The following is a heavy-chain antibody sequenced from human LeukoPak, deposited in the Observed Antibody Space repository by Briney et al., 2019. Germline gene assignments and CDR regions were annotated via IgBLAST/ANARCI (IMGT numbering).Heavy chain of an antibody. CDR1: GGSISGNY. D-gene: IGHD6-13*01. Sequence: KPSETLSLTCSVSGGSISGNYRSWIRQPPGKGLEWIGNIYYSGSTNYNPSLKSRVTISVDTSKNQFSLKLSSVTAADTAVEYCATGQKQLLLFDFWGQGILVTVSS. V-gene: IGHV4-59*01. CDR3: ATGQKQLLLFDF. J-gene: IGHJ4*02. CDR2: IYYSGST.